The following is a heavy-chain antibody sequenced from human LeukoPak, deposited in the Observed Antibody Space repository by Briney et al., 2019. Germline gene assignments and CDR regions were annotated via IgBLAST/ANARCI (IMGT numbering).Heavy chain of an antibody. CDR1: GGSISSYY. J-gene: IGHJ4*02. V-gene: IGHV4-59*12. Sequence: SETLSLTCTVSGGSISSYYWSWIRQPPGKGLEWIAYISDIGSINYNPSLKSRVTISVDTSKNQFSLKLSSVTAADTAVYYCARGLGHRYYDSSGYPFDYWGQGTLVTVSS. CDR2: ISDIGSI. D-gene: IGHD3-22*01. CDR3: ARGLGHRYYDSSGYPFDY.